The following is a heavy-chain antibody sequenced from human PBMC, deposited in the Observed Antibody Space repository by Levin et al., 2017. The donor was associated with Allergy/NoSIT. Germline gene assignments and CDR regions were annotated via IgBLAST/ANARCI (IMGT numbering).Heavy chain of an antibody. CDR2: INSDGSNT. CDR3: ARGGCSSTSCLDN. D-gene: IGHD2-2*01. Sequence: GGSLRLSCAASGFTFSNYWMHWVRQAPGKGLVWVSHINSDGSNTNYADSVKGRFTISTDNAKNTLYLQMNSLRDVDTSVYYCARGGCSSTSCLDNWGQGTLVTVSP. V-gene: IGHV3-74*01. CDR1: GFTFSNYW. J-gene: IGHJ4*02.